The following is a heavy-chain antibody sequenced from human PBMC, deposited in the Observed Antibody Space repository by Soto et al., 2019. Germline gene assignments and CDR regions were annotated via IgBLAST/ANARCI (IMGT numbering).Heavy chain of an antibody. Sequence: ASVTVSCTACGYTFTIYDINCVRQAPGQGLEWMGWMNPNSGNTGYAQKFQGRVTMTRNTSISTAYMELSSLRSEDTAVYYCARGAAKGGGQGYYYMDVWGKGTTVTVSS. CDR2: MNPNSGNT. J-gene: IGHJ6*03. CDR1: GYTFTIYD. V-gene: IGHV1-8*01. D-gene: IGHD5-18*01. CDR3: ARGAAKGGGQGYYYMDV.